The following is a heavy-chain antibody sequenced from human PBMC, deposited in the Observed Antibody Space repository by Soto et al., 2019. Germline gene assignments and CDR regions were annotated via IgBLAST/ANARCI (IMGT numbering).Heavy chain of an antibody. J-gene: IGHJ6*03. CDR1: GFTFSSYW. CDR3: ARDVSEDFWSGYYSDYYYYYYMDV. D-gene: IGHD3-3*01. V-gene: IGHV3-7*01. Sequence: GGSLRLSCAASGFTFSSYWMSWVRQAPGKGLEWVANIKQEGSEKYYVDSVKGRFTISRDNAKNSLYLQMNSLRAEDTAVYYCARDVSEDFWSGYYSDYYYYYYMDVWGKGTTVTVSS. CDR2: IKQEGSEK.